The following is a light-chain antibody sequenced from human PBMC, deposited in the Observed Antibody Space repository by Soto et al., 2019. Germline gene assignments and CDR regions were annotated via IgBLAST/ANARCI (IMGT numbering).Light chain of an antibody. J-gene: IGKJ4*01. Sequence: EIVMTQSPATLSVSPGERATLSCRASHSVSSNLAWYQQRPGQAPRLLIYGASTRATGIPARFSGSGSGTDFTLTISSLEPEDFAVYYCQQRSNWLTFGGGTKVDIK. CDR1: HSVSSN. V-gene: IGKV3-11*01. CDR3: QQRSNWLT. CDR2: GAS.